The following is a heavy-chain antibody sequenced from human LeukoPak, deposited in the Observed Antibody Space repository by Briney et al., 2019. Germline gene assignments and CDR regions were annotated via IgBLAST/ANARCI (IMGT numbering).Heavy chain of an antibody. V-gene: IGHV1-18*04. CDR1: GYTFSMYN. CDR2: ISAYNGNT. CDR3: VKTYYYDSSGCSADAFDI. J-gene: IGHJ3*02. Sequence: ASVKVSCKASGYTFSMYNMHWVRQGPGQGLEWMGWISAYNGNTNYAQKVQGRVSMTTDTSTSTAYMELRSLRSDDTAVYYCVKTYYYDSSGCSADAFDIWGQGTMVTVSS. D-gene: IGHD3-22*01.